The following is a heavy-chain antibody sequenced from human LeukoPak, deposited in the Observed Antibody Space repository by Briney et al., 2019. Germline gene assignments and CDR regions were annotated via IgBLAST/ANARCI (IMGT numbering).Heavy chain of an antibody. D-gene: IGHD6-13*01. CDR2: ISYDGTIE. CDR3: ARGGQQMSDAMDV. J-gene: IGHJ6*02. CDR1: GFTFTDYI. Sequence: GGSLRLSCVASGFTFTDYIMHWVRQAPGKGLEWVTVISYDGTIEYYADSVKGRFTTSKDNSKNRLYLQMNSLRTEDTAVYFCARGGQQMSDAMDVWGQGTTVTVSS. V-gene: IGHV3-30-3*01.